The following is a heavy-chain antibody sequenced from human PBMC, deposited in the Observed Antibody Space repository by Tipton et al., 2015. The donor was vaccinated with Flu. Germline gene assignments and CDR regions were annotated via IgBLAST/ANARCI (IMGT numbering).Heavy chain of an antibody. CDR2: ISAYNGNT. CDR1: GYTFTSYG. V-gene: IGHV1-18*01. CDR3: ARDGVRVWQWLLPMDV. Sequence: QVQLVQSGAEVKKPGASVKVSCKASGYTFTSYGISWVRQAPGQGLEWMGWISAYNGNTNYAQKLQGRVTMTTDTSTSTAYMELRSLRSDAPAVYYCARDGVRVWQWLLPMDVWGQGTTVTVSS. D-gene: IGHD6-19*01. J-gene: IGHJ6*02.